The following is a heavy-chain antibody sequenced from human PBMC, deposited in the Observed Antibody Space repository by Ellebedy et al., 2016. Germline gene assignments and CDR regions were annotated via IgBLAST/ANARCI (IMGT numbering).Heavy chain of an antibody. CDR1: GYTFTSYG. Sequence: ASVKVSCXASGYTFTSYGISWVRQAPGQGLEWMEWISAYNGNTNYAQKLQGRVTMTTDTSTSTAYMELRSLRSDDTAVYYCARGLVGATTFDYWGQGTLVTVSS. CDR3: ARGLVGATTFDY. V-gene: IGHV1-18*01. CDR2: ISAYNGNT. J-gene: IGHJ4*02. D-gene: IGHD1-26*01.